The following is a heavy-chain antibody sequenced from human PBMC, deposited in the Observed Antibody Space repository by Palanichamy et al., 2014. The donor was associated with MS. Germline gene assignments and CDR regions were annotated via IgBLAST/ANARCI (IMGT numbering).Heavy chain of an antibody. CDR1: GASISTNKW. CDR2: ISRDGAT. D-gene: IGHD2-2*01. Sequence: QVQLQESGPGLVKPSGTLSLICAVSGASISTNKWWSWVRQPPEKGPEWIGEISRDGATNYNPSLERRVVISIDKSTNQFSLSLSSVNAADTAVYYCARTTLPYVPTSDNWGQGTRVTVSS. CDR3: ARTTLPYVPTSDN. V-gene: IGHV4-4*02. J-gene: IGHJ4*02.